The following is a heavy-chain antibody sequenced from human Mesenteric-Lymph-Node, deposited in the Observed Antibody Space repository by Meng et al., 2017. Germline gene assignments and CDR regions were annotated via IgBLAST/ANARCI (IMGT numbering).Heavy chain of an antibody. CDR3: AGGLGWSSDL. D-gene: IGHD7-27*01. V-gene: IGHV3-7*01. J-gene: IGHJ3*01. CDR1: GFIFSNYW. CDR2: IKQDGGEK. Sequence: GESLKISCAASGFIFSNYWMNWVRQAPGKGLEWVANIKQDGGEKYYVNSVKGRFTISRDNAKNSLFLQMNSLRVEDTAVYYCAGGLGWSSDLWGQGTVVTVSS.